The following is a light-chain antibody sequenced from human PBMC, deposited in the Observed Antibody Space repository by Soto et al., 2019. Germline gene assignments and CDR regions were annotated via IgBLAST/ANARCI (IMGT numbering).Light chain of an antibody. J-gene: IGKJ1*01. CDR3: QQHDSSPWM. CDR1: QSVSNTY. V-gene: IGKV3-20*01. CDR2: GAS. Sequence: IVLTHSPATLSCSPGERATLSFRGSQSVSNTYVAWYQHIPGQTPRLLIYGASNRATGIPDRFSGSGSGTDFTLTISRLEPEDFAVYYCQQHDSSPWMFGQGTKVDIK.